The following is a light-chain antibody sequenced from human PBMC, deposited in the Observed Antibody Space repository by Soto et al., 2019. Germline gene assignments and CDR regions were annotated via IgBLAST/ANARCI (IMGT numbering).Light chain of an antibody. CDR2: EVS. J-gene: IGLJ1*01. CDR1: NRDGDGYNY. V-gene: IGLV2-8*01. Sequence: QSALSQSPSASVPPGQSVPIYCTGNNRDGDGYNYVSRYQQHPGKAPKLMIYEVSKRPSGVPDRISGSKSGNTACLTVSGFQAEDEADYYCSSYAGSYCYVFGTGTKVTVL. CDR3: SSYAGSYCYV.